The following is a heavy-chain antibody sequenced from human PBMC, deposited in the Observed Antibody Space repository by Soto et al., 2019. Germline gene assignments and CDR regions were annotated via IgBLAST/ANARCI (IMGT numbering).Heavy chain of an antibody. CDR3: ARRAPYCSSTSCLDY. Sequence: EGSLRHSCESSGFTFSSYGMHRVRQVPGKGLEWVSSISSSSSYIYYADSVKGRFTISRDNAKNSLYLQMNSLRAEDTAVYYCARRAPYCSSTSCLDYWGQGT. J-gene: IGHJ4*02. CDR2: ISSSSSYI. CDR1: GFTFSSYG. V-gene: IGHV3-21*01. D-gene: IGHD2-2*01.